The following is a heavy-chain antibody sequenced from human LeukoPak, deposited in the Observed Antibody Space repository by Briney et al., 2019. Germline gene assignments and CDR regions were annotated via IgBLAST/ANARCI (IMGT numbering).Heavy chain of an antibody. Sequence: SETLSLTCSVSGAPMNNYYWSWIRQPPGKGLEWIGYIYYSGSTKSNPSLKSRVTISVDTSKNQFSLKLISVTAADTAVYYCATTILWFGDLSHFDNWGQGTLVTASS. CDR1: GAPMNNYY. CDR2: IYYSGST. V-gene: IGHV4-59*01. D-gene: IGHD3-10*01. CDR3: ATTILWFGDLSHFDN. J-gene: IGHJ4*02.